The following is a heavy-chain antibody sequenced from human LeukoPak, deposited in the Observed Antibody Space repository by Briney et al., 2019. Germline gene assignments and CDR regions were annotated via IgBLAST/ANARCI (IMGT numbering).Heavy chain of an antibody. D-gene: IGHD3-22*01. CDR3: ARDTSGYYHGHFDY. J-gene: IGHJ4*02. V-gene: IGHV7-4-1*02. Sequence: ASVTVSCTASGYTFTSYAMNWVRQAPGQGLEWMGWVNTNTGNPTYAQGFTGRFVFSLDTSVSTAYLQISSLKAEDTAVYYCARDTSGYYHGHFDYWGQGTLVTVSS. CDR2: VNTNTGNP. CDR1: GYTFTSYA.